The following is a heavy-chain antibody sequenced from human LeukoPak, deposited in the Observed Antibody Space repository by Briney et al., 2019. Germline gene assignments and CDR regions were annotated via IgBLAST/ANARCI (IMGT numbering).Heavy chain of an antibody. CDR3: ARGHAGYYDSSGYRRAFDI. V-gene: IGHV1-2*02. CDR2: INPNSGGT. D-gene: IGHD3-22*01. Sequence: GASVKVSCKASGYTFTGYYMHWVRQAPGQGLEWMGWINPNSGGTNYAQRFQGRVTMTRDTSISTAYMELSRLRSDDTAVYYCARGHAGYYDSSGYRRAFDIWGQGTMVTVSS. CDR1: GYTFTGYY. J-gene: IGHJ3*02.